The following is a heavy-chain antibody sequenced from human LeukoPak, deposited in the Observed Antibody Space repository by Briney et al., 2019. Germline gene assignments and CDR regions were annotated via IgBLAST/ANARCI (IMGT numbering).Heavy chain of an antibody. J-gene: IGHJ4*02. CDR3: ARESLLFASRGGQFDY. CDR1: GFSFSSYD. V-gene: IGHV3-48*03. Sequence: GGSLRLSCAASGFSFSSYDFNWVRQAPGKGLEWISYISPSGTTMHYADSVKGRFTISKDNAKNSVYPQMNSLRVEDTAVYYCARESLLFASRGGQFDYWGQGTLVTVSS. CDR2: ISPSGTTM. D-gene: IGHD2-21*01.